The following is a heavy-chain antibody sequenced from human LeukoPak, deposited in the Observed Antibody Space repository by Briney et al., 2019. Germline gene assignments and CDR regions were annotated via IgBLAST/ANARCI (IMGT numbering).Heavy chain of an antibody. CDR3: ARERGYYDSSGSFDY. J-gene: IGHJ4*02. Sequence: SVKVSCKASGGTFSSYAISWVRQAPGQGLEGRGGIIPIFGTANYAQKFQGRVTITADESTSTAYMELSSLRSEDTAVYYCARERGYYDSSGSFDYWGQGALVTVSS. D-gene: IGHD3-22*01. CDR2: IIPIFGTA. V-gene: IGHV1-69*01. CDR1: GGTFSSYA.